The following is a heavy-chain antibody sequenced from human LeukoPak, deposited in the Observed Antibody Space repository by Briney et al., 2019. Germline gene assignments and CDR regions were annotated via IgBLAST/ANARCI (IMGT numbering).Heavy chain of an antibody. J-gene: IGHJ5*02. CDR2: ISSSSSYI. CDR1: GFTFSSYS. D-gene: IGHD1-7*01. V-gene: IGHV3-21*01. CDR3: ARGRNWNYPSWFGP. Sequence: PGGSLRLSCAASGFTFSSYSMNWVRQAPGKGLEWVSSISSSSSYIYYADSVKGRFTISRDNAKNSLYLQMNSLRAEDTAVYYCARGRNWNYPSWFGPWGQGTLVTVSS.